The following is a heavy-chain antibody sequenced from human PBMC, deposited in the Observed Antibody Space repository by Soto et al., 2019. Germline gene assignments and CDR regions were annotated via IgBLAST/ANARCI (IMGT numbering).Heavy chain of an antibody. CDR3: ARKGYSSSWYEGEFDP. V-gene: IGHV1-69*13. Sequence: SVKVSCKASGGLFSGFPISWMREAPGQGLEWMGGIIPVFGTTNYAQKFQGRVTITADESTNTAYMELSSLRSEDTAVYYCARKGYSSSWYEGEFDPWGQGTLVTVSS. CDR1: GGLFSGFP. D-gene: IGHD6-13*01. J-gene: IGHJ5*02. CDR2: IIPVFGTT.